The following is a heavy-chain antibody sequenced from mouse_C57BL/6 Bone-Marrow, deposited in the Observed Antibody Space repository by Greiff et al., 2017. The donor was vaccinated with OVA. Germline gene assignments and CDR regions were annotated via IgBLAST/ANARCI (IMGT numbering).Heavy chain of an antibody. J-gene: IGHJ1*03. CDR2: IDPSDSYT. V-gene: IGHV1-69*01. CDR1: GYTFTSYW. Sequence: QVQLQQPGAELVMPGASVKLSCKASGYTFTSYWMHWVKQRPGQGLEWIGEIDPSDSYTNYNQKFKGKSTLTVEKSSSTAYMQLSSLTSEDSAVYYCARTYYCSSLGYFDVWGTGTTVTVSS. D-gene: IGHD1-1*01. CDR3: ARTYYCSSLGYFDV.